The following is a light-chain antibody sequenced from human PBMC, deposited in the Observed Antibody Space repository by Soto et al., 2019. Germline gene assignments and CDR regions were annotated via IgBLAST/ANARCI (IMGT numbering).Light chain of an antibody. CDR3: SSYTSTSTYV. CDR2: DVS. CDR1: SSDVGGYNY. V-gene: IGLV2-14*01. Sequence: QSVLTQPASVSGSPGQSIAISCTGTSSDVGGYNYVCWYQQHPGKAPKLMIYDVSTRPSGVSDRFSGSKSGNTASLTISGIQPEDEADYYCSSYTSTSTYVFGTGTKVTVL. J-gene: IGLJ1*01.